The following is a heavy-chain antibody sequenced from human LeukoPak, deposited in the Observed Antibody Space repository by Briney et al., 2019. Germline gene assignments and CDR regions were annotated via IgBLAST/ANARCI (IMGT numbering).Heavy chain of an antibody. CDR1: GFTFSIYD. Sequence: GGSLRLSCAASGFTFSIYDMSWVRQAPGKGLEWVSAIRGSCVSGVSTYYADSVKGRFTISRDNSKNTLYLQMKSLRAEDTPVYYCAKVGYCSSTRCFWVQGTLVTVSS. J-gene: IGHJ4*02. CDR2: IRGSCVSGVST. D-gene: IGHD2-2*01. CDR3: AKVGYCSSTRCF. V-gene: IGHV3-23*01.